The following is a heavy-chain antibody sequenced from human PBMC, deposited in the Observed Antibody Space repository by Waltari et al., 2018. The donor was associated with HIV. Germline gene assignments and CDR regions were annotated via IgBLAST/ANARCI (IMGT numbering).Heavy chain of an antibody. CDR3: SRDTFGEYDY. CDR1: GFSVSSYW. Sequence: EVQLVQSGGGLIKPGGSLRLSCAASGFSVSSYWMHWVRQTPGKGLVWVSRINIKGSRRDYADSVGGRFTISRDSAKNTLSLQMNSLTEEDTAVYYCSRDTFGEYDYWGQGTLVTVSS. V-gene: IGHV3-74*01. CDR2: INIKGSRR. D-gene: IGHD3-10*01. J-gene: IGHJ4*02.